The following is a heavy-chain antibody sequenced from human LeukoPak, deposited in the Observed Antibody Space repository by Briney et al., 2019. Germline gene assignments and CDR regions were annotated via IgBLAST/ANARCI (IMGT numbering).Heavy chain of an antibody. CDR2: IRYDGSNK. V-gene: IGHV3-30*02. Sequence: GGSLRLSCAASRFTFSNFGMHWVRHTPGKGLEWVAFIRYDGSNKYYADSVKGRFTISRDNSKNTLYLQMNSLRAEDTAVYYCAKDLASYGDSVDYWGQGTLVTVSS. J-gene: IGHJ4*02. CDR3: AKDLASYGDSVDY. CDR1: RFTFSNFG. D-gene: IGHD4-17*01.